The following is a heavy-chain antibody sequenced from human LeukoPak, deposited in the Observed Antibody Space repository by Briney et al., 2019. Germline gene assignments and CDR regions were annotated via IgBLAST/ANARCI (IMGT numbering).Heavy chain of an antibody. V-gene: IGHV1-69*13. CDR1: GGTFSSYA. J-gene: IGHJ5*02. D-gene: IGHD6-19*01. CDR3: ARDRAGYSSVGGKLSP. CDR2: IIPIFGTA. Sequence: SVKVSCKASGGTFSSYAISWVRQAPGQGLEWMGGIIPIFGTANYAQKFQGRVTITADESTSTAYMELSSLRSEDTAVYYCARDRAGYSSVGGKLSPWGQGTLVTVSS.